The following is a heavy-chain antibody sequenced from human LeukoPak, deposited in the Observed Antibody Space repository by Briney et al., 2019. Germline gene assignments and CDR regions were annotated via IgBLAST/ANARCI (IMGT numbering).Heavy chain of an antibody. V-gene: IGHV4-30-4*01. CDR2: IYYSGST. D-gene: IGHD3-16*02. J-gene: IGHJ4*02. CDR3: ARGPNYVWGSYQYFDY. CDR1: GGSISSGDYY. Sequence: SETLSLTCIVSGGSISSGDYYWSWIRQPPGKGLEWIGYIYYSGSTYYNPSLKSRVTISVDTSKNQFSLKLSSVTAADTAVYYCARGPNYVWGSYQYFDYWGQETLVTVSS.